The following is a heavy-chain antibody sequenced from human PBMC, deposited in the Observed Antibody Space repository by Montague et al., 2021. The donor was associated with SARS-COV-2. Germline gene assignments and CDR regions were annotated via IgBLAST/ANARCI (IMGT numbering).Heavy chain of an antibody. CDR3: ARGQQVDPREGGVDA. J-gene: IGHJ6*02. D-gene: IGHD6-13*01. CDR1: DVSINSYF. Sequence: SETLSLTCTVSDVSINSYFWSWIRQPPGKGLEWIGEITHRGSTNNNPSLKTRVTISLDTSKKHLSLKLRSVTAADTAVYYCARGQQVDPREGGVDAWGQGTTVTVTS. V-gene: IGHV4-34*01. CDR2: ITHRGST.